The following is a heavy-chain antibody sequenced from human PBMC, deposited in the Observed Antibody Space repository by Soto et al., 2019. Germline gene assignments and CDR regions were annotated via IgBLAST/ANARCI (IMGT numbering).Heavy chain of an antibody. J-gene: IGHJ6*02. CDR1: GFSLSSYG. Sequence: GRSLRLSFAACGFSLSSYGMEWVRLDKGKGLEWVAATTYDGGIKHYVDSVKGRFTISRANSKNTLYLQMNSLRVEDTATYYCAGALENPYFYYGLNVWGQGTTVTV. D-gene: IGHD1-1*01. CDR3: AGALENPYFYYGLNV. CDR2: TTYDGGIK. V-gene: IGHV3-30*03.